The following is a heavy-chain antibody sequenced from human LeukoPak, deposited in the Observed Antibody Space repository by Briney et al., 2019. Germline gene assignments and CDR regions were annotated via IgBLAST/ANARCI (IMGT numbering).Heavy chain of an antibody. V-gene: IGHV3-30*02. Sequence: GGSLRLSCAASGFTFSSYGIHWVRQAPGKGLEWVAFIRSDGSVKYYADSVRGRFTISRDNSKNTLYLQINSLRAEDTAVYYCVKDEAAAGVDFDYWGQGTLATVYS. CDR2: IRSDGSVK. CDR3: VKDEAAAGVDFDY. CDR1: GFTFSSYG. D-gene: IGHD6-13*01. J-gene: IGHJ4*02.